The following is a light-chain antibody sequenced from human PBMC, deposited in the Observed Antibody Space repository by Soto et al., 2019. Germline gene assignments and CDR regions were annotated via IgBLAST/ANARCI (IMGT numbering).Light chain of an antibody. CDR2: GNS. Sequence: QSVLTQPPSVSGAPGQRVTISCXGXSXNXGAGYDVHWYQQLPGTAPKVLIYGNSNRPSGVPDRFSGSKSGTSASLAITGLQAEDEADYYCQSYDSSLSGYVFGTGTKVTVL. CDR1: SXNXGAGYD. CDR3: QSYDSSLSGYV. V-gene: IGLV1-40*01. J-gene: IGLJ1*01.